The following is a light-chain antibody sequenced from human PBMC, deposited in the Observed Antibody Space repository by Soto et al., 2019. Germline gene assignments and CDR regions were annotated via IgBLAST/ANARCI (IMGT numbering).Light chain of an antibody. CDR3: QQYDDSARYK. J-gene: IGKJ2*01. Sequence: EIVLTQSPGTLSLSPGERATLSCRASQSINNRYSAWYQQKPGQPPRLLIYATASRAPGIPDRCSGSGSGTDFTLTISRLEPEDFAVYYCQQYDDSARYKFGQGTNLDIK. V-gene: IGKV3-20*01. CDR1: QSINNRY. CDR2: ATA.